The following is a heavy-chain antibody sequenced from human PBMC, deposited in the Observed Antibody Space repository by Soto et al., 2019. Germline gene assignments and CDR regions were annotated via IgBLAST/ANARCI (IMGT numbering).Heavy chain of an antibody. V-gene: IGHV3-23*01. Sequence: PGGSLRLSCAASGFTFSNYAMGWVRQTPGKGLEWVSAISGSGAATYHADSVKGRLTISRDNSKNTLYLQMNSLRAEDTAVYYCAKVISGWYFHYCGQGTLVTVSS. J-gene: IGHJ4*02. CDR2: ISGSGAAT. CDR3: AKVISGWYFHY. D-gene: IGHD6-19*01. CDR1: GFTFSNYA.